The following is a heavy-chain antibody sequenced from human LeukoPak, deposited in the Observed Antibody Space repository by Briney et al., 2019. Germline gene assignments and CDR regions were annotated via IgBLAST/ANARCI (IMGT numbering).Heavy chain of an antibody. D-gene: IGHD2-2*01. CDR1: GFTFSSYA. CDR3: ARDGTGYCSSTSCAQAGYYYGMDV. V-gene: IGHV3-30-3*01. J-gene: IGHJ6*02. Sequence: GGSLRLSCAASGFTFSSYAMHWVRQAPGKGLEWAAVISYDGSNKYYADSVKGRFTISRDNSKNTLYLQMNSLRAEDTAVYYCARDGTGYCSSTSCAQAGYYYGMDVWGQGTTVTVSS. CDR2: ISYDGSNK.